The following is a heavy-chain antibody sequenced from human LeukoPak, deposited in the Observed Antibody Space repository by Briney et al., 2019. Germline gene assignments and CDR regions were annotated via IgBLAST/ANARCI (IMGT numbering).Heavy chain of an antibody. Sequence: GGSLRLSCAASGFTFSSYAMSWVRQAPGKGLKCVSGISGSGGSTYYADSVKGRFTISRDNSRNTLYLQMNSPRAEDTAVYYCAILPGYSSGWYEVNYWGQGTLVTVSS. CDR3: AILPGYSSGWYEVNY. V-gene: IGHV3-23*01. CDR2: ISGSGGST. CDR1: GFTFSSYA. J-gene: IGHJ4*02. D-gene: IGHD6-13*01.